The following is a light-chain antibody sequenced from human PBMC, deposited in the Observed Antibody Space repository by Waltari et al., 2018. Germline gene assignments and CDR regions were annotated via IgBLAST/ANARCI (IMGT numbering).Light chain of an antibody. CDR3: HQYKSYPYT. V-gene: IGKV1-16*01. CDR1: QDISNF. Sequence: DIQMTQSPSSLSASVGDTVTITCRASQDISNFLAWYQQRPGKGPKSLIYYASNLESGVSSRFSGRGSGTDFTLIINSMEAEDFATYYCHQYKSYPYTFGQGTKIEIK. J-gene: IGKJ2*01. CDR2: YAS.